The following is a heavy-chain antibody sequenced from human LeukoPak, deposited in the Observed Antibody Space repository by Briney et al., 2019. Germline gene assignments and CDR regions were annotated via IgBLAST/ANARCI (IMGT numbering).Heavy chain of an antibody. D-gene: IGHD2-2*01. CDR2: ISYDGSNK. V-gene: IGHV3-30*18. CDR1: GFTFSSYG. Sequence: PGRSLRLSCAASGFTFSSYGMHWVRQAPGKGLEWVAVISYDGSNKYYADSVKGRFTISRDNSKNTLYLQMNSLRAEDTAVYYCAKAQDASYQLLTPFDYWGQGTLVTVSS. J-gene: IGHJ4*02. CDR3: AKAQDASYQLLTPFDY.